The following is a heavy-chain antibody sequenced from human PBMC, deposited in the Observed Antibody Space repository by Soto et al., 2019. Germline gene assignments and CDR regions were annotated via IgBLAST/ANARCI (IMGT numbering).Heavy chain of an antibody. J-gene: IGHJ6*02. CDR3: ARDPLAVVPARGYYGMDV. D-gene: IGHD2-21*01. CDR1: GGTFSSYA. CDR2: IIPIFGTA. Sequence: SVKVSCKASGGTFSSYAISWVRQAPGQGLEWMGGIIPIFGTANYAQKFQGRVTITADESTSTAYMELSSLRSEDTAVYYCARDPLAVVPARGYYGMDVWGQGTTVTVSS. V-gene: IGHV1-69*13.